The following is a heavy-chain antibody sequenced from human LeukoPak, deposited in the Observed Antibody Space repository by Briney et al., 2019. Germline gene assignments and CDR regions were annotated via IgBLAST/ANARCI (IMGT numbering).Heavy chain of an antibody. CDR2: IYYSGST. Sequence: SQTLSLTCTVSGGSISSGDYYWSWIRQPPGKGLEWIGYIYYSGSTYYNPSLKSRVTISADTFKNQFSLKLSSVTAADTAVYYCARDSDYYYYGMDVWGQGTTVTVSS. CDR3: ARDSDYYYYGMDV. J-gene: IGHJ6*02. CDR1: GGSISSGDYY. D-gene: IGHD3-10*01. V-gene: IGHV4-30-4*01.